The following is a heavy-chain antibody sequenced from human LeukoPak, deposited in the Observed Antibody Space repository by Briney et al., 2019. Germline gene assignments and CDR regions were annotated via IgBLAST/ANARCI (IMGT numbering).Heavy chain of an antibody. Sequence: PSETLSLTCTVSGGSISSSSYCWGWIRQPPGKGLEWIGSIYYSGSTYSNPSLKSRVTISVDTSKKQFSLKLSSATAADTAVYYCARQDIVSRYFDYWGQGTLVTVSS. CDR2: IYYSGST. D-gene: IGHD5-12*01. CDR3: ARQDIVSRYFDY. CDR1: GGSISSSSYC. V-gene: IGHV4-39*01. J-gene: IGHJ4*02.